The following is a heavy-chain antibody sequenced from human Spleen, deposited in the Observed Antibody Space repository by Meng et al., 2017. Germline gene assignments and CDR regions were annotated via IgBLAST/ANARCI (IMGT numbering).Heavy chain of an antibody. V-gene: IGHV3-21*01. D-gene: IGHD2-2*01. CDR1: GFTFSSYS. J-gene: IGHJ6*02. CDR3: ARVYCSSTSCPPFLYYGMDV. CDR2: ISSSSSYI. Sequence: GESLKISCAASGFTFSSYSMNWVRQASGKGLEWVSSISSSSSYIYYADSVKGRFTISRDNAKNSLYLQMNSLRAEDTAVYYCARVYCSSTSCPPFLYYGMDVWGQGTTVTVSS.